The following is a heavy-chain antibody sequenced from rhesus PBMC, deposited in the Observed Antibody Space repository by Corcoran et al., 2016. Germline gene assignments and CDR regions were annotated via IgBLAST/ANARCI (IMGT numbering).Heavy chain of an antibody. J-gene: IGHJ4*01. Sequence: QVTLKESGPALVKPTQPLTLTCTFSGFSLSTSGMVVGWIRHPPGKALEWLASIYWDDDKYYSTSLKSRLTISKDTSKNQVVLTMTNMDPVDTATYYCARGGWRYYFDYWGQGVLVTVSS. CDR3: ARGGWRYYFDY. CDR2: IYWDDDK. D-gene: IGHD6-31*01. CDR1: GFSLSTSGMV. V-gene: IGHV2S1*01.